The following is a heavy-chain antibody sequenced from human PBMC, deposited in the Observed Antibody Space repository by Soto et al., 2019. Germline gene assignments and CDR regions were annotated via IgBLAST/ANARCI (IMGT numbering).Heavy chain of an antibody. J-gene: IGHJ4*02. Sequence: SETLSLTCTVIGDSVSSNNYYWSWIRQRPGKGLEWIGYIHYSGDSYDNPSLTSRITMSMDVSKNQFSLNLRSVTAADTAIYYCARDVNDSSGSQGFDYWGQGTLVTVSS. CDR3: ARDVNDSSGSQGFDY. CDR1: GDSVSSNNYY. CDR2: IHYSGDS. V-gene: IGHV4-31*03. D-gene: IGHD3-22*01.